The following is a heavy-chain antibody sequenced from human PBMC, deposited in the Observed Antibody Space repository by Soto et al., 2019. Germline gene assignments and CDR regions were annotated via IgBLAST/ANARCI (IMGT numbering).Heavy chain of an antibody. Sequence: PSETLSLTCTVSGGSISSGGYYWSWIRQHPGKGLEWIGYIYYSGSTYYNPSLKSRVTVSVDTSKNQFSLKLSSVTAADTAVYYCARDLDYYGSGSYTYYYGMDVWGQGTTVTVSS. J-gene: IGHJ6*02. V-gene: IGHV4-31*03. CDR1: GGSISSGGYY. CDR2: IYYSGST. CDR3: ARDLDYYGSGSYTYYYGMDV. D-gene: IGHD3-10*01.